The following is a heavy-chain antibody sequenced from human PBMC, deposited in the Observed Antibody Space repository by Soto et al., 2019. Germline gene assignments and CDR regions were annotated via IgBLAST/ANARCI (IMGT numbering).Heavy chain of an antibody. CDR3: AKAPSLLPGPYY. V-gene: IGHV3-23*01. CDR2: ISGSGGST. CDR1: GFTFSSYA. D-gene: IGHD1-1*01. J-gene: IGHJ4*02. Sequence: EVQLLESGGGLVQPGGSLRLSCAASGFTFSSYAMSWVRQAPGKGLEWVSAISGSGGSTYYADSVKGRFTISRDNSKNPLYLQMNSLRAEYTAVYYCAKAPSLLPGPYYCGQGTLVTVSS.